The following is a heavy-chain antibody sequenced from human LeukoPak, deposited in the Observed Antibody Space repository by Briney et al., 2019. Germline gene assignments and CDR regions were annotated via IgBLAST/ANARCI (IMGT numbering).Heavy chain of an antibody. D-gene: IGHD2-2*01. CDR2: INSDGSST. CDR3: ARVGCSSTSCYRAYYFDY. Sequence: GGSLRLSCAASGFTFSSYWMHWVRQAPGKGLVWVSRINSDGSSTSYADSVKGRFTISRDNAKNTLYLQMNSLRAEDTAVYYCARVGCSSTSCYRAYYFDYWGQGTLVTVSS. J-gene: IGHJ4*02. CDR1: GFTFSSYW. V-gene: IGHV3-74*01.